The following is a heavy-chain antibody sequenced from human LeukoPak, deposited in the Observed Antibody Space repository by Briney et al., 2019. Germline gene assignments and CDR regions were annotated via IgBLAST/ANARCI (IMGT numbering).Heavy chain of an antibody. CDR3: ARETYYYDSSGRSDAFDI. J-gene: IGHJ3*02. D-gene: IGHD3-22*01. CDR2: IYYSGST. CDR1: DGSISSYY. Sequence: SETLSLTCTVSDGSISSYYWSWIRQPPGKGLEWIGYIYYSGSTNYNPSLKSRVTISVDTSKNQFSLKLSSVTAADTAVYYCARETYYYDSSGRSDAFDIWGQGTMVTVSS. V-gene: IGHV4-59*01.